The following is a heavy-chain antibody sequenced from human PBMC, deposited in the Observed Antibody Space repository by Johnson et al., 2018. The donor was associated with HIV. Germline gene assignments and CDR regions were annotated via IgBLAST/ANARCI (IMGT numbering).Heavy chain of an antibody. J-gene: IGHJ3*02. CDR3: ATRSGSYGVDAFDI. CDR2: IYSGGST. V-gene: IGHV3-53*01. CDR1: GFTVSSNY. D-gene: IGHD1-26*01. Sequence: EVQLVESGGGLIQPGGYLRLSCAASGFTVSSNYMSWVRQAPGKGLEWVSVIYSGGSTYYADSVKGRFTISRDNSKNTLYLQMNSLRAEDTAVYYCATRSGSYGVDAFDIWGQGTMVTVSS.